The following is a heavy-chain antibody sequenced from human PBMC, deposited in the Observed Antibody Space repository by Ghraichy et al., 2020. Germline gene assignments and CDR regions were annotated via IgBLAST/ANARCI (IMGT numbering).Heavy chain of an antibody. CDR2: IYYSGST. CDR1: GGSISSSSYY. V-gene: IGHV4-39*01. CDR3: ASLNYYGSGSYYN. J-gene: IGHJ4*02. D-gene: IGHD3-10*01. Sequence: SETLSLTCTVSGGSISSSSYYWGWIRQPPGKGLEWIGSIYYSGSTYYNPSLKSRVTISVDTSKNQFSLKLSSVTAADTAVYYCASLNYYGSGSYYNWGQGTLVTVSS.